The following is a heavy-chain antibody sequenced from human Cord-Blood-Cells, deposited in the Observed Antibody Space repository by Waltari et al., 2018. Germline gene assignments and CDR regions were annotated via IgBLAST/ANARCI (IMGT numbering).Heavy chain of an antibody. CDR1: GGTFSSYA. CDR3: ARVRESSYGYSGGLYYFDY. D-gene: IGHD5-18*01. CDR2: IITICVTA. Sequence: QVQLVQSGAEVKKPGSSVKVSCKASGGTFSSYAISWVRQAPGQGLEWMGGIITICVTANHAKKFQSRVTVTADESTSTADRELSSLRSEDTAVYYCARVRESSYGYSGGLYYFDYWGQGTLVTVSS. V-gene: IGHV1-69*01. J-gene: IGHJ4*02.